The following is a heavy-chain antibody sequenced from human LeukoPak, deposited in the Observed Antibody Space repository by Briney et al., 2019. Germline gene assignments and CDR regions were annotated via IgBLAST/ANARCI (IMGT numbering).Heavy chain of an antibody. D-gene: IGHD3-22*01. CDR1: GFTVSSNY. CDR2: IYSGGST. V-gene: IGHV3-53*01. Sequence: GGSLRLSCAASGFTVSSNYMSWVRQAPGKGLEWVSVIYSGGSTYYADSVKGRFTISRDNSKNTLYLQMNSLRAEDTAVYYCARVMGYYYDSSGYENWFDPWGQGTLVTVPS. J-gene: IGHJ5*02. CDR3: ARVMGYYYDSSGYENWFDP.